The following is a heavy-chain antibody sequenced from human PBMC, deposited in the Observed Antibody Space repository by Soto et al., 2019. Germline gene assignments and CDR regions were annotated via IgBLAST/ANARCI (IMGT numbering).Heavy chain of an antibody. V-gene: IGHV4-34*01. D-gene: IGHD3-3*01. CDR1: GGSFSGYC. J-gene: IGHJ5*02. CDR2: INHSGST. CDR3: ARGKRAGRFFGVVILNWFDP. Sequence: SETQSLTYAVYGGSFSGYCWSWIRQPPGKGLEWIGEINHSGSTNYNPSLKSRVTISVDTSKNQFSLKLSSVTAADTAVYYCARGKRAGRFFGVVILNWFDPWCQGTLVTVPQ.